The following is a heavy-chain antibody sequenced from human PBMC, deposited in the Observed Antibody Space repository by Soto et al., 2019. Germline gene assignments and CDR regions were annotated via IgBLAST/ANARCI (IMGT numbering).Heavy chain of an antibody. CDR2: RRYSGST. CDR3: VRTVPDTNNGTYYFES. J-gene: IGHJ4*02. V-gene: IGHV4-39*02. CDR1: VFSIISSNYY. Sequence: PSSTXSLTCSVAVFSIISSNYYWCWIRQPPGNGLEWIGSRRYSGSTFYNPSLRSRVTMSVDTSKNHFSLNLSPVTAADTAVYYCVRTVPDTNNGTYYFESWGQGTLV. D-gene: IGHD1-1*01.